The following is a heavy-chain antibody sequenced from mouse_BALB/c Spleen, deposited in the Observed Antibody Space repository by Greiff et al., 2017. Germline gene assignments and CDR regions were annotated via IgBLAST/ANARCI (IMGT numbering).Heavy chain of an antibody. CDR2: IYPGDGDT. V-gene: IGHV1-87*01. D-gene: IGHD1-1*02. J-gene: IGHJ2*01. CDR3: ARSGGSFDY. Sequence: QVQLQQSGAELARPGASVKLSCKASGYTFTSYWMQWVKQRPGQGLEWIGAIYPGDGDTRYTQKFKGKATLTADKSSSTAYMQLSSLASEDSAVYYCARSGGSFDYWGQGTTLTVSS. CDR1: GYTFTSYW.